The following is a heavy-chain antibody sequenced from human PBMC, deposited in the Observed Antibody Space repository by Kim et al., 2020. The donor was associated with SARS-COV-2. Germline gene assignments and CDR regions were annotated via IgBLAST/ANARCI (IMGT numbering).Heavy chain of an antibody. Sequence: TDYNPSLKRRVTISVDTSKNQFSLKLSSVTAADTAVYYCAREGLGGYFDYWGQGTLVTVSS. J-gene: IGHJ4*02. D-gene: IGHD2-15*01. CDR3: AREGLGGYFDY. CDR2: T. V-gene: IGHV4-34*01.